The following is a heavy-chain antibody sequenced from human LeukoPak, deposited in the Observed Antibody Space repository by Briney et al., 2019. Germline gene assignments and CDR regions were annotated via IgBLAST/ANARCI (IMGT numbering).Heavy chain of an antibody. CDR3: ARILLWFGELFGVDV. J-gene: IGHJ6*04. Sequence: GGSLRLSCAASGFTFSSYSMNWVRQAPGKWLEWVSAISSSSSYIYYADSVKGRFTISRDNAKNSLYLQMNSLRAEDTAVYYCARILLWFGELFGVDVWGKGTTVTVSS. D-gene: IGHD3-10*01. CDR1: GFTFSSYS. CDR2: ISSSSSYI. V-gene: IGHV3-21*01.